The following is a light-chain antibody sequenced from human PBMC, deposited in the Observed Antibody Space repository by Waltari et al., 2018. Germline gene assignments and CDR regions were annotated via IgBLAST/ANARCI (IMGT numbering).Light chain of an antibody. J-gene: IGKJ4*01. Sequence: DIQMTQSPSSLSASVGDRVSITCRTSQTISSYLNWYKQKPGKAPNLLIYAASSLQSGVPSRFSGSGSGTDFTLTISSLQSEDFATYYCLQDYNYPLTFGGGTKVEIK. V-gene: IGKV1-39*01. CDR2: AAS. CDR3: LQDYNYPLT. CDR1: QTISSY.